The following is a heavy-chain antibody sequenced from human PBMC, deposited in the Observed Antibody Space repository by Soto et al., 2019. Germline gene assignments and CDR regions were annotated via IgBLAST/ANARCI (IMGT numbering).Heavy chain of an antibody. Sequence: PGGSLRLSCAASGFTFSEAWMSWVRQAPGKGLEWVGRIKSNTDGGTTDYAAPVKGRFTISRDDSKNTLYLQMNSLKTEATAVYYCTTGSSGWSQGRFDPWGQGTLVTVSS. CDR1: GFTFSEAW. J-gene: IGHJ5*02. CDR3: TTGSSGWSQGRFDP. CDR2: IKSNTDGGTT. D-gene: IGHD6-19*01. V-gene: IGHV3-15*01.